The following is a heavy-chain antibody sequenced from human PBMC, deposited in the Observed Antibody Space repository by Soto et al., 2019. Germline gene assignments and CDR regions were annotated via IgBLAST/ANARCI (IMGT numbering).Heavy chain of an antibody. CDR1: GGSISSYY. V-gene: IGHV4-4*07. Sequence: PSETLSLTCTVSGGSISSYYWSWIRQPAGKGLEWIGRIYTSGSTNYNPSLKSRVTISVDKSKNHFSLKLSSVTAADTAEYYCARSFYDLSTATGGHWFDPWGHGTLVTVSS. CDR3: ARSFYDLSTATGGHWFDP. D-gene: IGHD3-9*01. CDR2: IYTSGST. J-gene: IGHJ5*02.